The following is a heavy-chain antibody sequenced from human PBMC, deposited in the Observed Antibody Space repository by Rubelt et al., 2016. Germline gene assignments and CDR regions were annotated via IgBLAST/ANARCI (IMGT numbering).Heavy chain of an antibody. CDR1: GYTFTTYG. Sequence: QVQLVQSGAEVKKPGASVKVSCKASGYTFTTYGINWVRQAPGQGLEWMGWISAYNGNTNHAQKLKGRVTRTTDTSTSTADMELRSLRSDDTAVYYCAREAYSGRYPLIDYWGQGTLVTVSS. CDR3: AREAYSGRYPLIDY. D-gene: IGHD1-26*01. CDR2: ISAYNGNT. V-gene: IGHV1-18*01. J-gene: IGHJ4*02.